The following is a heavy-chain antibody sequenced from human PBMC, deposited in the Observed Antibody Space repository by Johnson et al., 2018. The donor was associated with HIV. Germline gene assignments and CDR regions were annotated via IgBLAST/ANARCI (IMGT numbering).Heavy chain of an antibody. CDR1: GFTFSNYG. CDR3: ARAIMGAGPFDI. V-gene: IGHV3-30*02. J-gene: IGHJ3*02. Sequence: QVQLVESGGGVVQPGGSLRLSCAASGFTFSNYGMPWVRQAPGKGLEWVAFIRYDGDITYYVDSVKGRFIISRDNAKDSLYLQMNSLRAEDTAVYYCARAIMGAGPFDIWGQGTMFTVSS. CDR2: IRYDGDIT.